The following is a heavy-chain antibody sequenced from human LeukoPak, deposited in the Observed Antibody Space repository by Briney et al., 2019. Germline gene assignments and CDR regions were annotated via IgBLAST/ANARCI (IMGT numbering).Heavy chain of an antibody. CDR3: ARDDYDDPFDY. D-gene: IGHD4-17*01. CDR1: GFTFSSYS. V-gene: IGHV3-48*02. J-gene: IGHJ4*02. CDR2: ISGGSRTI. Sequence: GGSLRLSCAASGFTFSSYSLNWVRQAPGKGLEWVSYISGGSRTIYYADSVKGQFTISRDNAKNSLHLQMNNLRDEDTAVYYCARDDYDDPFDYWGQGTLVAVSS.